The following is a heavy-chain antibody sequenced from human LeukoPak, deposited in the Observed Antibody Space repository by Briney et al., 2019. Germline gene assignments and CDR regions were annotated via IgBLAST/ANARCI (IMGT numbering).Heavy chain of an antibody. D-gene: IGHD3-10*01. J-gene: IGHJ6*03. CDR2: IIPIFGTA. V-gene: IGHV1-69*05. CDR1: GGTFSSYA. CDR3: ARGQRGYYYYMDV. Sequence: GASVKVSCKASGGTFSSYAISWVRQAPGQGLEWMGGIIPIFGTANYAQKFQGRVAITTDESTSTAYMELSSLRSEDTAVYYCARGQRGYYYYMDVWGKGTTVTVSS.